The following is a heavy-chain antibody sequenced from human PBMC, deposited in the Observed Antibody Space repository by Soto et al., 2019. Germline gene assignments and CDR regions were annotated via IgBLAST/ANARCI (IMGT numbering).Heavy chain of an antibody. CDR2: IYYSGST. J-gene: IGHJ6*02. CDR3: ARVGGGDCRHGMDV. Sequence: QVQLQESGPGLVKPSQTLSLTCTVSGGSISSGGYYWSWLRQHPGKGLEWIGYIYYSGSTYYNPSLRSRVTITVDTSKNQFSLKLSSVTAADTAVYYCARVGGGDCRHGMDVWGQGTTVTVSS. D-gene: IGHD2-21*02. V-gene: IGHV4-31*03. CDR1: GGSISSGGYY.